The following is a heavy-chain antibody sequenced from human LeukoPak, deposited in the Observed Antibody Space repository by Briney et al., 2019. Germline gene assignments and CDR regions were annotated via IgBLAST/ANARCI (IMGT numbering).Heavy chain of an antibody. Sequence: GASVKVSCKASGYTFTSYYMHWVRQAPGQGLEWMGIINPSGGSTSYAQKFQGRVTMTRDTSTSTVYMELSSLRSEDTAVYYCARDPPGIAAAGWAFDIWGQGTMVTVSS. J-gene: IGHJ3*02. CDR1: GYTFTSYY. CDR3: ARDPPGIAAAGWAFDI. V-gene: IGHV1-46*03. D-gene: IGHD6-13*01. CDR2: INPSGGST.